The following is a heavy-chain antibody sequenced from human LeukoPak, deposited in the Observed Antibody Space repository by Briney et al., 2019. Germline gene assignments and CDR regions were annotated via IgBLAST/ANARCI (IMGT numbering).Heavy chain of an antibody. Sequence: GGSLRLSCTASTFTLNNSWMSWVRQAPGKGLEWVANIKQDGSEKYYVDSVKGRFTISRDNAKNSMYLQMNSLRAEDTAVYYCASRAGYTGSWSAFDYWGQGTLVTVSS. V-gene: IGHV3-7*05. D-gene: IGHD6-13*01. CDR1: TFTLNNSW. CDR2: IKQDGSEK. CDR3: ASRAGYTGSWSAFDY. J-gene: IGHJ4*02.